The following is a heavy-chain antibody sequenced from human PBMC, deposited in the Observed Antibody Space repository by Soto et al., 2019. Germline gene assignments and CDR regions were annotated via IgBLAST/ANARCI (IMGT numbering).Heavy chain of an antibody. D-gene: IGHD3-10*01. CDR2: IKEAGSEK. J-gene: IGHJ6*02. CDR1: GFTFSNYW. CDR3: AITMVWGCISVYYYAFDD. Sequence: GGSLRLSCAASGFTFSNYWMSWVRQAPGKGLEWVANIKEAGSEKYYVDSVKGRFTISRDDAKNSLYLQMNSLRAEDTAVYYCAITMVWGCISVYYYAFDDWGQGTKVTVSS. V-gene: IGHV3-7*02.